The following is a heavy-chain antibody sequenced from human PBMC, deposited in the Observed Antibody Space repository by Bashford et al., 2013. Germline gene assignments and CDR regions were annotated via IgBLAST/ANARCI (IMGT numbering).Heavy chain of an antibody. D-gene: IGHD2-21*02. CDR3: AVRSYCGGDCYFDY. Sequence: SGPTLGEPTQTLTLTCTFSGFSLSTSGVGVGWIRQPQKGPGWLALIYWSDDKRYSPSLMSRLSITKDTSKNQVVLTMTNMDPVDTAVYYCAVRSYCGGDCYFDYWGQGTLVTVSS. J-gene: IGHJ4*02. CDR1: GFSLSTSGVG. CDR2: IYWSDDK. V-gene: IGHV2-5*01.